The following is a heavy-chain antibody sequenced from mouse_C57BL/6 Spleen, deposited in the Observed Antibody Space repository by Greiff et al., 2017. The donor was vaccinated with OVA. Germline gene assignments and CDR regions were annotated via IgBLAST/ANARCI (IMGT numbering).Heavy chain of an antibody. CDR3: ARRGPYGNFDY. D-gene: IGHD1-1*02. J-gene: IGHJ2*01. CDR2: IDPSDSYT. CDR1: GYTFTSYW. V-gene: IGHV1-59*01. Sequence: QVQLQQPGAELVRPGTSVKLSCKASGYTFTSYWMHWVKQRPGQGLEWIGVIDPSDSYTNYNQKFKGKATLTVDTASSTAYMQLSSLTAEDSAVEYCARRGPYGNFDYWGKGTTLTVSS.